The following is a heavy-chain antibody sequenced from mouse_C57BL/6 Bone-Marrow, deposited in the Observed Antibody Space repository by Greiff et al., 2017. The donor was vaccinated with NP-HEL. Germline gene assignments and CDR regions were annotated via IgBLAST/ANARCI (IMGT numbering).Heavy chain of an antibody. V-gene: IGHV1-15*01. J-gene: IGHJ2*01. CDR2: IDPETGGT. Sequence: QVQLQQSGAELVRPGASVTLSCKASGYTFTDYEMHWVKQTPVHGLEWIGAIDPETGGTAYNQKFKGKAILTADKSSSTAYMELRSLTSEDSAVYYCTLPYDYDGDDWGQGTTLTVSS. D-gene: IGHD2-4*01. CDR3: TLPYDYDGDD. CDR1: GYTFTDYE.